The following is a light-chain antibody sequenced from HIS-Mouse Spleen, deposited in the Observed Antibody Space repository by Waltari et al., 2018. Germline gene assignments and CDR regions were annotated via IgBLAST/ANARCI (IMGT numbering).Light chain of an antibody. CDR3: CSYAGSSPYVV. CDR1: SSDVGSYNL. Sequence: QSALTPPAPVSGSPGQSITISCTGTSSDVGSYNLVSWYQQHPGKAPKLMIYEGSKRPSGVSNRFSGSKSGNTASLTISGLQAEDEADYYCCSYAGSSPYVVFGGGTKLTVL. J-gene: IGLJ2*01. V-gene: IGLV2-23*01. CDR2: EGS.